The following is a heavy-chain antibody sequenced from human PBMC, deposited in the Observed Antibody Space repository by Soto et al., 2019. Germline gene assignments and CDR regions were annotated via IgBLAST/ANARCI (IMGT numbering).Heavy chain of an antibody. D-gene: IGHD3-22*01. Sequence: LGESLKISCMGSGDSFAGYWITWVRQKPGKGLEWMGRIDPSDSQTYYSPSFRGHVTISVTKSITTVFLQWNSLRASDTAMYYCARQIYDSDTGPNFQYYFDSWGQGTPVTVSS. CDR3: ARQIYDSDTGPNFQYYFDS. J-gene: IGHJ4*02. V-gene: IGHV5-10-1*01. CDR1: GDSFAGYW. CDR2: IDPSDSQT.